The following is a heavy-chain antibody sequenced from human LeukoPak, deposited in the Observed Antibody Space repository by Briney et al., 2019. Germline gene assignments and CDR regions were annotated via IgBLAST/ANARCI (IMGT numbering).Heavy chain of an antibody. Sequence: SETLSLTCTVSGGSISSGSYYWSWIRQPAGKGLEWIGRIYTSGSTNYNPSLKSRVTISVDTSKNQFSLKLSSVTAADTAVYYCARGGIAAAGTTPHFDYWGQGTLVTVSS. V-gene: IGHV4-61*02. J-gene: IGHJ4*02. CDR3: ARGGIAAAGTTPHFDY. CDR1: GGSISSGSYY. CDR2: IYTSGST. D-gene: IGHD6-13*01.